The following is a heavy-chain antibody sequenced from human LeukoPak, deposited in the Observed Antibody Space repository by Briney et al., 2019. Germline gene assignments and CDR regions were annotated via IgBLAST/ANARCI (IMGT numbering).Heavy chain of an antibody. D-gene: IGHD3-22*01. V-gene: IGHV3-73*01. Sequence: GGSLRLSCAASGFTFSGSAMHWVRQASGKGLEWVGRIRSKANSYATAYAASVKGRFTISRDDSKNTAYLQMNSLKTEDTAVYYCTRQSTKDYYDTPRAFDIWGQGTMVTVSS. CDR3: TRQSTKDYYDTPRAFDI. J-gene: IGHJ3*02. CDR2: IRSKANSYAT. CDR1: GFTFSGSA.